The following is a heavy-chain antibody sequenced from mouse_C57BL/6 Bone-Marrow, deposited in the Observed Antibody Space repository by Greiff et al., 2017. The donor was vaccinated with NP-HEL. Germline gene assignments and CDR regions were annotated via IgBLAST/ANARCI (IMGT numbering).Heavy chain of an antibody. J-gene: IGHJ2*01. CDR3: AMFYYGSSD. V-gene: IGHV1-54*01. CDR2: INPGSGGT. CDR1: GYAFTNYL. Sequence: VQLQQSGAELVRPGTSVKVSCKASGYAFTNYLIEWVKQRPGQGLEWIGVINPGSGGTNYNEKFKGKATLTADKSSSTAYMQLSSLTSEDSAVYFGAMFYYGSSDWGQGTTLTVSS. D-gene: IGHD1-1*01.